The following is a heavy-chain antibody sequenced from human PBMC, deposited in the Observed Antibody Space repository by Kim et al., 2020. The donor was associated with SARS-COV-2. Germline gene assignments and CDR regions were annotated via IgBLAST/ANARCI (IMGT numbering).Heavy chain of an antibody. Sequence: GESLKISCKGSGYSFTSYWISWVRQMPGKGLEWMGRIDPSDSYTNYSPSFQGHVTISADKSISTAYLQWSSLKASDTAMYYCARHVTQYSSSWYASVFDYWGQGTLVTVSS. J-gene: IGHJ4*02. CDR1: GYSFTSYW. CDR2: IDPSDSYT. D-gene: IGHD6-13*01. V-gene: IGHV5-10-1*01. CDR3: ARHVTQYSSSWYASVFDY.